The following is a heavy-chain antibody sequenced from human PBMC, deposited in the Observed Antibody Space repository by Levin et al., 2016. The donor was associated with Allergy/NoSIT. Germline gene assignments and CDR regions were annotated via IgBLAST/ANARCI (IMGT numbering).Heavy chain of an antibody. CDR3: SRESRGGPPFDI. V-gene: IGHV3-11*05. J-gene: IGHJ3*02. Sequence: GGSLRLSCEASGFTFSEYYLSWIRQAPGKGLEWISCISSSSIYTNYADSVKGRFTISRDNAKNSLYLEMNSLRADDTAVYFCSRESRGGPPFDIWGQGARVTVSS. CDR2: ISSSSIYT. CDR1: GFTFSEYY.